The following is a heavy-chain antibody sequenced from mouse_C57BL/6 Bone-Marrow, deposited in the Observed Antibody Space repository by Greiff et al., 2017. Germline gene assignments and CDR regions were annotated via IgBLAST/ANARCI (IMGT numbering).Heavy chain of an antibody. CDR2: IHPNSGST. J-gene: IGHJ1*03. Sequence: VQLQQPGAELVKPGASVKLSCKASGYTFTSYWMHWVKQRPGQGLEWIGMIHPNSGSTNYNEKFKSKATLTVDKSSSTAYMQLSSLTSEDSAVYCCARGTTVGYWYFDVWGTGTTVTVSS. V-gene: IGHV1-64*01. CDR3: ARGTTVGYWYFDV. CDR1: GYTFTSYW. D-gene: IGHD1-1*01.